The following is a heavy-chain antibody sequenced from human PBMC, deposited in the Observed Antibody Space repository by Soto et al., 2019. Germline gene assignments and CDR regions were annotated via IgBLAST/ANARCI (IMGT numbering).Heavy chain of an antibody. V-gene: IGHV1-24*01. CDR3: ATFGGVPVAAADVFDS. Sequence: GASVKVSCKVSGYTLTELSMHWVRQAPGKGLEWMGGFDPEDGETIYAQKFQGRVTMTEDTSTDTAYLELSSLRSEDTAIYYCATFGGVPVAAADVFDSWGQGALVTVSS. D-gene: IGHD6-19*01. CDR2: FDPEDGET. CDR1: GYTLTELS. J-gene: IGHJ4*02.